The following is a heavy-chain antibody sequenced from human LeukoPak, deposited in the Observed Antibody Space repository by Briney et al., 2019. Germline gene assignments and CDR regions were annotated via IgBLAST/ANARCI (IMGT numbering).Heavy chain of an antibody. CDR1: GGSISSSTYY. J-gene: IGHJ3*02. V-gene: IGHV4-39*01. CDR3: ARPLSGSSSWHGDAFDS. D-gene: IGHD6-13*01. Sequence: SETLSLTCTVSGGSISSSTYYWGWIRQPPGKGLEWIGSIYYSGSTYYNASLKSRVTISADTSKNQFSLKLSSVTAADTAVYYCARPLSGSSSWHGDAFDSWDQGTMVTVSS. CDR2: IYYSGST.